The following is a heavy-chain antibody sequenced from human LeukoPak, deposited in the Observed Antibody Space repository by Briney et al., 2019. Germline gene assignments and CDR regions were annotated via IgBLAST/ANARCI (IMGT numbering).Heavy chain of an antibody. D-gene: IGHD2-21*02. CDR3: ARDPFNVVVTAPPTD. CDR1: GGTFSSYA. Sequence: SVKVSCKASGGTFSSYAISWVRQAPGQGLEWMGRIIPIFGTANYAQKFQGRVTITTDESTSTAYMELSSLRSEDTAVYYCARDPFNVVVTAPPTDWGQGTLVTVSS. CDR2: IIPIFGTA. J-gene: IGHJ4*02. V-gene: IGHV1-69*05.